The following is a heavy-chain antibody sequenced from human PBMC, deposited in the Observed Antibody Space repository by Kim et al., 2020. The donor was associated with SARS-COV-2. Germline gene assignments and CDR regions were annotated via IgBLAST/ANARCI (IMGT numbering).Heavy chain of an antibody. Sequence: NPSLSGRLTITKDPSKNQVVLTMTNMDPVDTATYYCAHRLSWNYWYFDYWGQGTLVTVSS. J-gene: IGHJ4*02. V-gene: IGHV2-5*01. CDR3: AHRLSWNYWYFDY. D-gene: IGHD1-7*01.